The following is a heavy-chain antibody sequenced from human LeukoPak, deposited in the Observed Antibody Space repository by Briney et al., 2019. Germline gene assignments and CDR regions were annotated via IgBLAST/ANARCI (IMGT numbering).Heavy chain of an antibody. J-gene: IGHJ6*03. CDR1: GFTFSSYS. D-gene: IGHD1-26*01. V-gene: IGHV3-21*01. Sequence: GGSLRLSCAASGFTFSSYSMNWVRQAPGKGLEWVSSISSSSSYIYYADSVKGRFTISRDNAKNSLYLQMNSLRAEDTAVYYCAREDRGWDLRPYYYMDVWGKGTTVTVSS. CDR3: AREDRGWDLRPYYYMDV. CDR2: ISSSSSYI.